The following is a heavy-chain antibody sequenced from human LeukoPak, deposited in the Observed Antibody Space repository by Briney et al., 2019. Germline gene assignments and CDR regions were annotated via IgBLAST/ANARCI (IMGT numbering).Heavy chain of an antibody. Sequence: QSGGSLRLSCAASGFTFSSYWMTWVRQAPGKGLEWVANIKEDGSEKYYVDSVKGRFTISRDNAKNSLYLQMNSLRAEDTAVYYCARDASGSYYGYWGQGTLVTVSS. CDR2: IKEDGSEK. CDR3: ARDASGSYYGY. CDR1: GFTFSSYW. V-gene: IGHV3-7*01. J-gene: IGHJ4*02. D-gene: IGHD1-26*01.